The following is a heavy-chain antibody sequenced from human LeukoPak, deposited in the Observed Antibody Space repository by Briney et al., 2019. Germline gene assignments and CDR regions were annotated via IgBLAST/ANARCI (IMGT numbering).Heavy chain of an antibody. Sequence: SETLSLTCTVSGGSISSSSYYWGWIRQPPGKGLEWIGSIYYSGSTYYNPSLKSRVTISVDTSKNQFPLKLSSVTAADTAVYYCARHLFWSVNIDYWGQGTLVTVSS. CDR3: ARHLFWSVNIDY. V-gene: IGHV4-39*01. CDR2: IYYSGST. D-gene: IGHD3-3*01. CDR1: GGSISSSSYY. J-gene: IGHJ4*02.